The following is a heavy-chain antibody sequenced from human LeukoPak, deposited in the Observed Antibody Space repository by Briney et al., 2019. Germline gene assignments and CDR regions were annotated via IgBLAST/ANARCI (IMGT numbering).Heavy chain of an antibody. Sequence: GASVKVSCKASGGTFSSYAISWVRQAPGQGLEWMGGIIPIFGTANYAQKFQGRVTITADESTSTAYMELSSLRSEDTAVHYCAREGLDYGFDIWGQGTMVTVSS. D-gene: IGHD4/OR15-4a*01. CDR3: AREGLDYGFDI. CDR1: GGTFSSYA. CDR2: IIPIFGTA. V-gene: IGHV1-69*13. J-gene: IGHJ3*02.